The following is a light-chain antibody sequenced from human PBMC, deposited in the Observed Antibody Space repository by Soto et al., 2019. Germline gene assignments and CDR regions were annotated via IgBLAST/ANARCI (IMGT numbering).Light chain of an antibody. CDR3: QQYNRYPIT. Sequence: DIQMTQSPSSLSASVGDRVTITCRASQGIGNDLGWYQQKPGKAPKRLIYAASSLQSGFPSMFSGSESGTEFTLTISSLQPEDFATYYCQQYNRYPITLGGGTKVEVK. CDR1: QGIGND. CDR2: AAS. V-gene: IGKV1-17*01. J-gene: IGKJ4*01.